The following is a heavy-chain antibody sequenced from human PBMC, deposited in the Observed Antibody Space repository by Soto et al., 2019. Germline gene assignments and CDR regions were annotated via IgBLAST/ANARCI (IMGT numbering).Heavy chain of an antibody. Sequence: QVQLVQSGAEMKRPGASVILSCKASGYIFTTYSIHWVRQTAGQGLEWMAKVDPRDGSTGYAQKCRGRVSMAWDTSTGTVSMEVSSLTSDDTATYYCARVRSSGREFDDWGQGTQVTVSS. CDR1: GYIFTTYS. J-gene: IGHJ4*02. V-gene: IGHV1-46*01. D-gene: IGHD6-25*01. CDR3: ARVRSSGREFDD. CDR2: VDPRDGST.